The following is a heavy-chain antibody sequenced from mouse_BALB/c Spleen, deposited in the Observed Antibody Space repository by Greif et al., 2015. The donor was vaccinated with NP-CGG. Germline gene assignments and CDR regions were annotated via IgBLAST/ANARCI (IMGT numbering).Heavy chain of an antibody. CDR1: GFNIKDYY. CDR3: NGKLWLRGESPDY. V-gene: IGHV14-4*02. Sequence: EVKLMESGAELVRSGASVKLSCTASGFNIKDYYMHWVKQRPEQGLEWIGWIDPENGDTEYAPKFQGKATMTADTSSNTAYLQLSSLTSEDTAVYYCNGKLWLRGESPDYWGQGTTLTVSS. D-gene: IGHD2-2*01. CDR2: IDPENGDT. J-gene: IGHJ2*01.